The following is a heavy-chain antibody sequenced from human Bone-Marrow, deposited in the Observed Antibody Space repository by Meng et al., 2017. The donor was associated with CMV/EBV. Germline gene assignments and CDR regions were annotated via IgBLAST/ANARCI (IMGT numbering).Heavy chain of an antibody. D-gene: IGHD3-3*01. Sequence: SETLSLTCTVSGYSISSGYYWGWIRQPPGKGLEWIGSIYHSGSTYYNPSLKSRVTISVDTSKNQFSLKLSSVTAADTAVYYCALHDFWSGYYTWGQGTLVTVSS. V-gene: IGHV4-38-2*02. CDR3: ALHDFWSGYYT. CDR2: IYHSGST. CDR1: GYSISSGYY. J-gene: IGHJ1*01.